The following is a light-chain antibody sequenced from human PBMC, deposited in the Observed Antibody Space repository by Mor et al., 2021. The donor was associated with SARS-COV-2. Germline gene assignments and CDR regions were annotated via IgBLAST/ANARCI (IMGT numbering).Light chain of an antibody. CDR1: SSNIGSRN. CDR2: RNN. Sequence: SSNIGSRNVYWYQHFPGTAPKLLIYRNNQRPSGVPARVSGSKSGTSASLAISGLRSEDGADYYCAAWDDNLRGFVFGTG. V-gene: IGLV1-47*01. CDR3: AAWDDNLRGFV. J-gene: IGLJ1*01.